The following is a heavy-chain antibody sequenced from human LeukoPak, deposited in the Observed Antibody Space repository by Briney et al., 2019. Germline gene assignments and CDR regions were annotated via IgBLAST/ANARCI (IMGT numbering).Heavy chain of an antibody. V-gene: IGHV3-21*01. D-gene: IGHD2-2*01. CDR3: ARAPYCSSTSCLNWYFDL. CDR2: ISSSSSYI. Sequence: PGGSLRLSCVASGFTFSSYSMNWVRQAPGKGLEWVSSISSSSSYIYYADSVKGRFTISRDNAKNPLYLQMNSLRAEDTAVYYCARAPYCSSTSCLNWYFDLWGRGTLVTVSS. CDR1: GFTFSSYS. J-gene: IGHJ2*01.